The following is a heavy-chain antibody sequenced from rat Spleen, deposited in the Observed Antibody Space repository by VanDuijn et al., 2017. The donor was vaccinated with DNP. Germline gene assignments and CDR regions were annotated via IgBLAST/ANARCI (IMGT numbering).Heavy chain of an antibody. CDR2: ISYDGTRT. J-gene: IGHJ2*01. CDR3: TRYYDSFDY. D-gene: IGHD1-6*01. Sequence: EVQLVESGGGLVQAGRSLKLSCAASGFTFSDYNMAWVRQAPKKGLEWVATISYDGTRTYYRASVKGRFTISRDYAKPTLYLQMDSLRSEDTATYYCTRYYDSFDYWGQGVMVTVSS. V-gene: IGHV5S10*01. CDR1: GFTFSDYN.